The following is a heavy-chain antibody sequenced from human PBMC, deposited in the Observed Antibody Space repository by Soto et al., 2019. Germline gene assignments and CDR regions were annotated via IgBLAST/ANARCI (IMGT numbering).Heavy chain of an antibody. V-gene: IGHV1-46*01. CDR3: ARGDNDY. CDR2: IHPDGGHT. Sequence: ASVKVSCKASGYTFTNYYVQWVRQAPGQGLEWMGVIHPDGGHTTYSQKFQDRVTMTRDTFTSTIHMELGSLRSEDTAVYYCARGDNDYWGQGTLVTVSS. CDR1: GYTFTNYY. J-gene: IGHJ4*02.